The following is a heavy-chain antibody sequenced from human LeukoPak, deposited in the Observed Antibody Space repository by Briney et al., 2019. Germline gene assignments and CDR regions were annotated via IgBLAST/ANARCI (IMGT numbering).Heavy chain of an antibody. V-gene: IGHV3-53*01. CDR3: AKDGAAADPGGWFDP. Sequence: GGSLRLSCAASGFTVSSNYMSWVRQAPGKGLEWVSVIYSGGSTYYADSVKGRFTISRDNSKNTLYLQMNSLRAEDTAVYYCAKDGAAADPGGWFDPWGQGTLVTVSS. CDR2: IYSGGST. J-gene: IGHJ5*02. CDR1: GFTVSSNY. D-gene: IGHD6-13*01.